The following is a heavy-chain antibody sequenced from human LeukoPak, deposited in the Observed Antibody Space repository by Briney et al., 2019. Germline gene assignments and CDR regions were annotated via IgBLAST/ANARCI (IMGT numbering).Heavy chain of an antibody. V-gene: IGHV4-39*01. CDR1: GGSISGSSYY. D-gene: IGHD3-22*01. J-gene: IGHJ5*02. Sequence: SETLSLTCTVSGGSISGSSYYWGWIRQPPGKGLEWFGSIYYSGSTYYNPSLKSRVTISVDTSKNQLSLKQSSVTDADTAVYYCAHHYYDSSGPIPWFDPWGQGTLVTVSS. CDR2: IYYSGST. CDR3: AHHYYDSSGPIPWFDP.